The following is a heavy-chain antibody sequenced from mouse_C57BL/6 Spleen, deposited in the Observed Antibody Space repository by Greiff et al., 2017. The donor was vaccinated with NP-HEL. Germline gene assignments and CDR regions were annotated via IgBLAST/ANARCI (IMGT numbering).Heavy chain of an antibody. D-gene: IGHD1-1*01. CDR3: ARNYGSSYSHWYFDV. J-gene: IGHJ1*03. Sequence: QVQLQQPGAELVRPGTSVTLSCKASGYTFTSYWMHWVKQRPGQGLEWIGVIDPSDSYTNYNQKFKGKATLTVDTSSSTAYMQLSSLTSEDSAVYYCARNYGSSYSHWYFDVWGTGTTVTVSS. V-gene: IGHV1-59*01. CDR1: GYTFTSYW. CDR2: IDPSDSYT.